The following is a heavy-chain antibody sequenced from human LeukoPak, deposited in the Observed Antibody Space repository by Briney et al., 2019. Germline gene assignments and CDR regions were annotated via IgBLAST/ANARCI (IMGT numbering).Heavy chain of an antibody. CDR1: GYSFTSYW. J-gene: IGHJ3*02. D-gene: IGHD2-2*02. CDR2: IYPGDSDP. Sequence: GESLKISCKGSGYSFTSYWIGWVRQMPGKGLEWMGIIYPGDSDPRYSASFQGQVTISADKSISTAYLQWSSLKASDAAMYYCARTGYCSSTGCYTGGTSAFDIWGQGTMVTVSS. CDR3: ARTGYCSSTGCYTGGTSAFDI. V-gene: IGHV5-51*01.